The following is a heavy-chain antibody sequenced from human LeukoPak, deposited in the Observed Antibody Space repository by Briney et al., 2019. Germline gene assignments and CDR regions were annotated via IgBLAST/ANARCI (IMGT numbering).Heavy chain of an antibody. V-gene: IGHV3-66*01. D-gene: IGHD3-22*01. J-gene: IGHJ3*02. CDR3: AKEPQGDSSGYDAFDI. CDR2: IYSGGST. Sequence: GGSLRLSCAASGFTVSSNYMTWVRQAPGKGLEWVSVIYSGGSTYYADSVKGRFTLSRDNSKNTLFLQMNSLRAEDTAVYYCAKEPQGDSSGYDAFDIWGQGTMVTVSS. CDR1: GFTVSSNY.